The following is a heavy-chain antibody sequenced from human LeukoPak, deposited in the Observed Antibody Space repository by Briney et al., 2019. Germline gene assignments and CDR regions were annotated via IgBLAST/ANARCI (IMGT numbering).Heavy chain of an antibody. CDR1: GGTFSSYA. D-gene: IGHD2-15*01. Sequence: SVKVSCKASGGTFSSYAISWVRQAPGQGLEWMGGIIPIFGPANYAQKFQGRVTITADESTSTAYMELSSLRSEDTAVYYCASATLGSSYTYYGMDVWGQGTTVTVSS. CDR2: IIPIFGPA. CDR3: ASATLGSSYTYYGMDV. J-gene: IGHJ6*02. V-gene: IGHV1-69*13.